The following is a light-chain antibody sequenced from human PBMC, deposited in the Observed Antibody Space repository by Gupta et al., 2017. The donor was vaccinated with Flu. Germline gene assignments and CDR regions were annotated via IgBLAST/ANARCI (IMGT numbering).Light chain of an antibody. Sequence: EIVLTQSPATLSLSPRERATLSCRASQSVSSYLAWYQQKPGQAPRLLVYDASNRATGIPARFSGSGSGTDFTITISNLEPEDFAVYYCQQRTNWLYSFGQGTKLEIK. CDR1: QSVSSY. CDR3: QQRTNWLYS. J-gene: IGKJ2*03. CDR2: DAS. V-gene: IGKV3-11*01.